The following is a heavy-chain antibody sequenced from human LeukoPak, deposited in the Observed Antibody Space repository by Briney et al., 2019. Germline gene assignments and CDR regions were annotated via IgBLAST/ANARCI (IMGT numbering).Heavy chain of an antibody. D-gene: IGHD2/OR15-2a*01. CDR1: GFTFSSYS. CDR2: ISSSSSTI. CDR3: ASFYSGDRFYYYYYGMDV. V-gene: IGHV3-48*01. J-gene: IGHJ6*02. Sequence: QSGGSLRLSCAASGFTFSSYSMNWVRQAPGKGLEWVSYISSSSSTIYYADSVKGRFTISRDNAKNPLYLQMNSLRAEDTAVYYCASFYSGDRFYYYYYGMDVWGQGTTVTVSS.